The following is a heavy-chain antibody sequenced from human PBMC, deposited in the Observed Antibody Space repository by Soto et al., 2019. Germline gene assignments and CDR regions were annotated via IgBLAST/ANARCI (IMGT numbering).Heavy chain of an antibody. Sequence: EVQLVESGGGLVQPGRSLRLSCAASGFTFDDYAMHWVRQPPGKGLEWVSGITWNSGSKDYADSVKGRFTISRDNRKNSLYLQMNSLRGEDTALYYCTTTYPNDDSRVVAYWGQGTLVTDSS. CDR1: GFTFDDYA. V-gene: IGHV3-9*01. CDR2: ITWNSGSK. J-gene: IGHJ4*02. D-gene: IGHD1-1*01. CDR3: TTTYPNDDSRVVAY.